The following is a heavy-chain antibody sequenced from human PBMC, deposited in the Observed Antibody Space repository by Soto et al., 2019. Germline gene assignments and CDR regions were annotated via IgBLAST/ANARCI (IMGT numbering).Heavy chain of an antibody. CDR2: IRSKANSYAT. CDR1: GFTFSGPA. V-gene: IGHV3-73*01. J-gene: IGHJ6*02. CDR3: TRDIVVVVAAPEYGMDV. Sequence: PGGSLRLSCAASGFTFSGPAMHWVRQASGKGLEWVGRIRSKANSYATAYAATVKGRFTISRDDSKNTAYLQMNSLKTEDTAVYYCTRDIVVVVAAPEYGMDVWGQGTTVTVSS. D-gene: IGHD2-15*01.